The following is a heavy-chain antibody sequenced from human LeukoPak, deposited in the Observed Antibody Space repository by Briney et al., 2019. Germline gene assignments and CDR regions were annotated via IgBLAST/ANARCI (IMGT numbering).Heavy chain of an antibody. CDR1: EFPFSDSW. CDR3: AGGNSMNV. CDR2: IKKDGSGI. Sequence: PGGSLRLSCAVFEFPFSDSWMYLVRQAPGKGLEGVANIKKDGSGISYVDSVQGRFIISRDSAKNSLYLQMNSLRVEDTAVYFCAGGNSMNVWGKGTAVTVSS. J-gene: IGHJ6*04. D-gene: IGHD1/OR15-1a*01. V-gene: IGHV3-7*03.